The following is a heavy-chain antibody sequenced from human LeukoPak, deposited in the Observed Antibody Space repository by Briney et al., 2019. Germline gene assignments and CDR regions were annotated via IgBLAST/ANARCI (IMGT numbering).Heavy chain of an antibody. Sequence: GGSLRLSCAASGFTFSSYGMSWVRQAPGKGLEWVAAIGGGGSDTKYTDSVMGRFTLSRDLSKNTPYLQMNSLRAEDTAVYFCAKDVFHWAFDIWGEGTMVTVSS. CDR2: IGGGGSDT. V-gene: IGHV3-23*01. CDR3: AKDVFHWAFDI. J-gene: IGHJ3*02. D-gene: IGHD1-1*01. CDR1: GFTFSSYG.